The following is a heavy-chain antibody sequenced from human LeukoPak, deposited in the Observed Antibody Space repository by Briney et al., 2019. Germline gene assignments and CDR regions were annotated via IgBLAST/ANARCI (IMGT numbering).Heavy chain of an antibody. CDR1: GFTFSKYA. CDR3: ATEPAQYYYDSSGRWHAFDI. D-gene: IGHD3-22*01. CDR2: ISGSGGST. V-gene: IGHV3-23*01. J-gene: IGHJ3*02. Sequence: PGGSLRLSCAASGFTFSKYAMSWVRQAPGKGLEWVSAISGSGGSTYYADSVEGRFTISRDNSKNTLYLQMNSLRAEDTAVYYCATEPAQYYYDSSGRWHAFDIWGQGTMVTVSS.